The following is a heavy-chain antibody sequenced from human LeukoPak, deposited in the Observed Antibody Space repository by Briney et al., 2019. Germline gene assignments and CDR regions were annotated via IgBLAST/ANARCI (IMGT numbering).Heavy chain of an antibody. CDR1: GYTFTSYG. Sequence: ASVKVSCRTSGYTFTSYGISWVRQAPGQGLEWVGWISAYNGNTKYAQKLQGRVTMTTDTSTSTAYMELRSLRSDDTAVYYCARANRMDDAFDFWGQGTMVTVSS. D-gene: IGHD2-15*01. J-gene: IGHJ3*01. CDR3: ARANRMDDAFDF. CDR2: ISAYNGNT. V-gene: IGHV1-18*01.